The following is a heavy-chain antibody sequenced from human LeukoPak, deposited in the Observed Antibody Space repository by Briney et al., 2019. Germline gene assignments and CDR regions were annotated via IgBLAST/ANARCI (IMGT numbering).Heavy chain of an antibody. J-gene: IGHJ6*03. CDR2: IYYSGST. CDR1: GGSISSSSYY. D-gene: IGHD3-3*01. CDR3: ARASGSNYDFWSGYYAYYYYYMDV. Sequence: SETLSLTCTVSGGSISSSSYYWGWIRQPPGKGLEWIGSIYYSGSTNYNPSLKSRVTISVDTSKNQFSLKLSSVTAADTAVYYCARASGSNYDFWSGYYAYYYYYMDVWGKGTTVTVSS. V-gene: IGHV4-39*07.